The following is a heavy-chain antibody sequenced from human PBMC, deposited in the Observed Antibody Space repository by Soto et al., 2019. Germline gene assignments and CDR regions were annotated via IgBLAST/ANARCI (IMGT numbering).Heavy chain of an antibody. D-gene: IGHD2-2*01. Sequence: QVQLVQSGTEVRKPGSSVKVSCKASGGTFDSNAISWVRLAPGQGLEWMGGIIPIFGTINNAQKFQDRVTNTADESANIVYMELSSLRSEDTAIYCCAREGLTFGPGAVGGAFDIWGQGTLVTVSS. V-gene: IGHV1-69*12. CDR3: AREGLTFGPGAVGGAFDI. CDR2: IIPIFGTI. J-gene: IGHJ3*02. CDR1: GGTFDSNA.